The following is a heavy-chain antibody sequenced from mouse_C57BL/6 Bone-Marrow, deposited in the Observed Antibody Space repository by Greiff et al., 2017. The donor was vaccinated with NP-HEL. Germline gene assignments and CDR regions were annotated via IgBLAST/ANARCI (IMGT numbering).Heavy chain of an antibody. CDR1: GFTFSDYG. D-gene: IGHD1-1*01. J-gene: IGHJ2*01. CDR2: ISSGSSTI. V-gene: IGHV5-17*01. CDR3: ARNYYYGSSGYFDY. Sequence: EVKVVESGGGLVKPGGSLKLSCAASGFTFSDYGMHWVRQAPEKGLEWVAYISSGSSTIFYADTVKGRFTISRDNAKNTLFLQMTSLRSEDTAMYYCARNYYYGSSGYFDYWGQGTTLTVSS.